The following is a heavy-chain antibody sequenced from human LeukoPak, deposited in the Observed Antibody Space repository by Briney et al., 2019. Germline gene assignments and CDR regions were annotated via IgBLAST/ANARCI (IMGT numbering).Heavy chain of an antibody. CDR1: GGSISGSSYY. CDR2: IYYSGST. V-gene: IGHV4-39*01. D-gene: IGHD6-19*01. J-gene: IGHJ5*02. CDR3: ARRGGVAGNWFDP. Sequence: PSETLSLTCTVSGGSISGSSYYWGWIRQPPGKGLEWIGSIYYSGSTYYNPSLKSRVTISVDTSKNQFSLKLSSVTAADTAMYYCARRGGVAGNWFDPWGQGTLVTVSS.